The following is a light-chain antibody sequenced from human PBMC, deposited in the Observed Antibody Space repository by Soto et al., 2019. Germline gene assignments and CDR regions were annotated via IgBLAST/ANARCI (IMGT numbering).Light chain of an antibody. CDR1: QTISGW. J-gene: IGKJ1*01. CDR2: DAS. V-gene: IGKV1-5*01. CDR3: QQYNSYST. Sequence: DIQMTQSPSTLSASVGDRVTITCWASQTISGWLAWYQQKPGKAPNLLIYDASYLQSGVPSRFSGSGSGTEFTLTISSLQPDDFATYYCQQYNSYSTFGQGTKVDIK.